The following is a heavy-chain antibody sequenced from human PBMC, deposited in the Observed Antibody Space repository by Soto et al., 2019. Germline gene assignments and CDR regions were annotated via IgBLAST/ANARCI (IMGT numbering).Heavy chain of an antibody. J-gene: IGHJ5*02. CDR3: AREANLTLLDP. CDR1: GFTFSSYS. Sequence: PGGSLRLSCAASGFTFSSYSMNWVRQAPGKGLEWVSYISSSSSTIYYADSVKGRFTISRDNAKNSLYLQMNSLRAEDTAVYYCAREANLTLLDPWGQGTLVPVSS. V-gene: IGHV3-48*01. D-gene: IGHD5-12*01. CDR2: ISSSSSTI.